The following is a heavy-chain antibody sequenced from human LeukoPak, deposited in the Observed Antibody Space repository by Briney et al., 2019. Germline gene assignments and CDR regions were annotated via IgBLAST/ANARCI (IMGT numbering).Heavy chain of an antibody. CDR2: IYHSGST. J-gene: IGHJ5*02. CDR1: GFTFRSYAM. D-gene: IGHD3-16*01. Sequence: GSLTLSCAASGFTFRSYAMSWVRQPPGKGLEWIGEIYHSGSTNYNPSLKSRVIISVHRSKNQFSLKLSSVTAADTAVYYCVREAYIPGPFDPWGQGTLVTVSS. CDR3: VREAYIPGPFDP. V-gene: IGHV4-4*02.